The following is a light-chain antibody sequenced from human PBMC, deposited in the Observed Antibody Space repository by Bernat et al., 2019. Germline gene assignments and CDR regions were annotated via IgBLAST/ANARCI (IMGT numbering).Light chain of an antibody. CDR3: QQTFTTPLT. J-gene: IGKJ4*01. Sequence: DIQMTQSPSSLSASVGDRVTITCRASQGIRNDLGWYQQKPGKAPKRLMYAASSLQSGVPSRFSGSGSDTDFTLTITSLQPEDFAVYYCQQTFTTPLTFGGGTAVEMK. CDR2: AAS. CDR1: QGIRND. V-gene: IGKV1-17*01.